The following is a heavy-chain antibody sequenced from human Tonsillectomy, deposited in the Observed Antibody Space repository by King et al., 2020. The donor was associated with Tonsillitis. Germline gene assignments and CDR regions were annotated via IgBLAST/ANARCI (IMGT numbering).Heavy chain of an antibody. Sequence: HVQLQQWGAGLLKPSETLSLTCAVYGGSFSGYYWSWIRQPPGKGLEWIGEINHSGSTNYNPSLKSRVTISVDTSKNQFSLKLSSVTAADTAVYYCARDYYDSSGYFNYYYYYGMDVWGQGTTVTVSS. CDR2: INHSGST. V-gene: IGHV4-34*01. CDR1: GGSFSGYY. CDR3: ARDYYDSSGYFNYYYYYGMDV. J-gene: IGHJ6*02. D-gene: IGHD3-22*01.